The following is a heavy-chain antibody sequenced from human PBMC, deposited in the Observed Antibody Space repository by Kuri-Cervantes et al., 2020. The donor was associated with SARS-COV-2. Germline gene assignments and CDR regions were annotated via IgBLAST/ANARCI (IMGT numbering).Heavy chain of an antibody. CDR2: ITRSVSTL. J-gene: IGHJ4*02. V-gene: IGHV3-48*02. CDR3: ARDRGSDGGDLYFDY. CDR1: GFTFTSYS. Sequence: GESLKISCSASGFTFTSYSLNWVRQAPGKGLEWLSYITRSVSTLHHADSVKGRFTISRDNAKNLLFLQMNSLRDEDTAVYYCARDRGSDGGDLYFDYWGQGTLVTVSS. D-gene: IGHD1-26*01.